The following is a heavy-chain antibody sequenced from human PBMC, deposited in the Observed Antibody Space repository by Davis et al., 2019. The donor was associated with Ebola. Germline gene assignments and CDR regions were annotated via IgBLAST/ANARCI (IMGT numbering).Heavy chain of an antibody. Sequence: SETLSLTCAVYGGSFSGYFWSWIRQPPGKGLEWIGEINHSGSTNYNPSLKSRVTISVDTSKNQFSLKLRSVTAADTAVYYCARGLGMGWFDPWGQGTLVTVSS. CDR3: ARGLGMGWFDP. J-gene: IGHJ5*02. CDR1: GGSFSGYF. V-gene: IGHV4-34*01. CDR2: INHSGST. D-gene: IGHD6-13*01.